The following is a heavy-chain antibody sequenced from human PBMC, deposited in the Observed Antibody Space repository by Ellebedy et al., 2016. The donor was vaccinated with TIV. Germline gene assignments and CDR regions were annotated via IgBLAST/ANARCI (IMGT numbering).Heavy chain of an antibody. CDR2: VFYSGSS. J-gene: IGHJ6*02. CDR1: GGSISNYY. V-gene: IGHV4-59*01. D-gene: IGHD2-2*01. CDR3: ARGPGGKLPAAYYHYYTGMDV. Sequence: MPSETLSLTCTVSGGSISNYYWSWIRQPPGKGLEWIGYVFYSGSSDYNPSLKSRVTMSIDTSKRQFSLKLSHVTAADTAVYYCARGPGGKLPAAYYHYYTGMDVWGQGTTVTVSS.